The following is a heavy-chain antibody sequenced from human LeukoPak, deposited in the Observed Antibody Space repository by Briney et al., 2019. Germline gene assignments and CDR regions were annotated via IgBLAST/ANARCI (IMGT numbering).Heavy chain of an antibody. Sequence: PGGSLRLSCAASGFTFNNCGMHWIRQAPGKGLEWVALVRSGGTDKYYADSVKGRFTISRDNSKNMVYLQMNSLRVEDTAVYYCAKDRDDYGDDCWGQGILVTVST. CDR3: AKDRDDYGDDC. V-gene: IGHV3-30*02. J-gene: IGHJ4*02. CDR1: GFTFNNCG. D-gene: IGHD4-17*01. CDR2: VRSGGTDK.